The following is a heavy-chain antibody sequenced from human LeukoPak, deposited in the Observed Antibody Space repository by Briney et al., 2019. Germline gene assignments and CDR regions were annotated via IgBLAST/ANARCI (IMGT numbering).Heavy chain of an antibody. J-gene: IGHJ5*02. CDR2: INPNSGGT. Sequence: GASVKVSCKASGYTFTGYYMHWVRQAPGQGLEWMGWINPNSGGTNYAQKSQGRVTMTRDTSISTAYMELSRLRSDDTAVYYCARDGTLLSIWYQLPPFDPWGQGTLVTVSS. CDR3: ARDGTLLSIWYQLPPFDP. D-gene: IGHD2-2*01. CDR1: GYTFTGYY. V-gene: IGHV1-2*02.